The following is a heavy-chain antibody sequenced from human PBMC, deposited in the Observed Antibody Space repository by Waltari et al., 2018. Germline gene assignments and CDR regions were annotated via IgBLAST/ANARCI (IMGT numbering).Heavy chain of an antibody. CDR1: GFTFSSYG. D-gene: IGHD3-10*01. CDR2: ISYDGSNK. CDR3: AKDQRPGWFGEVLPIDY. Sequence: QVQLVESVGGVVQPGRSLRLSCAASGFTFSSYGMHWVRQAHGKGLEWVAVISYDGSNKYYADSVKGRFTISRDNSKNTLYLQMNSLRAEDTAVYYCAKDQRPGWFGEVLPIDYWGQGTLVTVSS. V-gene: IGHV3-30*18. J-gene: IGHJ4*02.